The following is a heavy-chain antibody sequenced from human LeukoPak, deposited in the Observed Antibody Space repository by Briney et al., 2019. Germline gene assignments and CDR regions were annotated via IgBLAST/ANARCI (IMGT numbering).Heavy chain of an antibody. Sequence: PGGSLRLSCEGSGFPFSSYAMSWVRQAPGKGLEWVSSISGSGGATYYADSVKGRFTISRDNSKNTLFLQMNSLRDEDTAVYYCAKDLHCSSTSCYVNWGQGTMVTVSS. D-gene: IGHD2-2*01. J-gene: IGHJ3*01. CDR1: GFPFSSYA. V-gene: IGHV3-23*01. CDR3: AKDLHCSSTSCYVN. CDR2: ISGSGGAT.